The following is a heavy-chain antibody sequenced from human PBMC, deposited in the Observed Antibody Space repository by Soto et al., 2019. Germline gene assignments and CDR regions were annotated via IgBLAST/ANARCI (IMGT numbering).Heavy chain of an antibody. D-gene: IGHD7-27*01. CDR3: ARDPKTSGGQHWAFNYFDS. J-gene: IGHJ4*02. CDR1: GFSFSISP. V-gene: IGHV3-30-3*01. Sequence: QVQLVESGGGVVQPGRSLRLSCAASGFSFSISPMHWVRQAPGKGPEWVALISYDGTNKFYADSVKGRFTISRASSKSTFYLQVDSLRPEDAAVYYCARDPKTSGGQHWAFNYFDSWGQGTLVTVSS. CDR2: ISYDGTNK.